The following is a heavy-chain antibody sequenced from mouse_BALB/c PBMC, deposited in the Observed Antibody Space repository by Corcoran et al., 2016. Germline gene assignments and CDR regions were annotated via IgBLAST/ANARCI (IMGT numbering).Heavy chain of an antibody. CDR2: ISYDGSN. D-gene: IGHD1-1*01. V-gene: IGHV3-6*02. J-gene: IGHJ3*01. CDR3: ARDRHDYGSNYPFAY. Sequence: DVQLQESGPGLVKPSQSLSLTCSVTGYSITSGYYWNWIRQFPGNKLEWMGYISYDGSNNYNPSLKNRISITRDTSKNQFFLKLNSVTTEDTATEDCARDRHDYGSNYPFAYWGQGTLVTVSA. CDR1: GYSITSGYY.